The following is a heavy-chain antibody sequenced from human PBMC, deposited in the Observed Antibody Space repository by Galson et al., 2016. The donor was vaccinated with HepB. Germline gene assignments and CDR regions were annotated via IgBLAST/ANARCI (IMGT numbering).Heavy chain of an antibody. D-gene: IGHD5-24*01. CDR2: IDTYNSNT. Sequence: SVKVSCKASGYDFTSYGISWVRQAPGQGLEWMGWIDTYNSNTNYAQKFQGRVTMTTDTSTSTVYMELRSLRSDDTAIYYCARRGHNNGLDFWGPGTPVSVS. CDR1: GYDFTSYG. V-gene: IGHV1-18*01. CDR3: ARRGHNNGLDF. J-gene: IGHJ4*02.